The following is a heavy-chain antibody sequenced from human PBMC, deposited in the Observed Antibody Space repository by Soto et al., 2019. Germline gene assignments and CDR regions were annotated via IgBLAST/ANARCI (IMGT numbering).Heavy chain of an antibody. CDR1: GFTFSSFW. V-gene: IGHV3-74*01. Sequence: VQLVESGGGLVQPGGSLRLSCAVSGFTFSSFWMHWVRQAPGEGLVWVSRINTDVSSTSYADSVKGRFTISRDNAKNTLYLQMTSLRVEDTAMYYCAKRGVDTFALSYWGQGTLVTVSS. CDR3: AKRGVDTFALSY. J-gene: IGHJ4*02. CDR2: INTDVSST. D-gene: IGHD3-10*01.